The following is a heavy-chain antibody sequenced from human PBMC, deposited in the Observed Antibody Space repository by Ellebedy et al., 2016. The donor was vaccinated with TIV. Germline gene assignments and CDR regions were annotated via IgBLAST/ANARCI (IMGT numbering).Heavy chain of an antibody. CDR1: GGTFSSYA. CDR2: IIPIFGTA. V-gene: IGHV1-69*13. CDR3: ARDRQWLDSSAFDI. D-gene: IGHD6-19*01. J-gene: IGHJ3*02. Sequence: SVKVSXXASGGTFSSYAISWVRQAPGQGLEWMGGIIPIFGTANYAQKFQGRVTITADESTSTAYMELSSLRSEDTAVYYCARDRQWLDSSAFDIWGQGTMVTVSS.